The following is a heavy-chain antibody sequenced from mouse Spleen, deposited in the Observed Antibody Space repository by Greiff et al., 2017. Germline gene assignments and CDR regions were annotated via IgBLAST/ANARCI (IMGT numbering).Heavy chain of an antibody. V-gene: IGHV1-81*01. CDR2: IYPRSGNT. CDR1: GYTFTSYG. Sequence: KESCKASGYTFTSYGISWVKQRTGQGLEWIGEIYPRSGNTYYNEKFKGKATLTADKSSSTAYMELRSLTSEDSAVYFCARSKGSSYWYFEVWGTGTTVTVPS. J-gene: IGHJ1*03. CDR3: ARSKGSSYWYFEV. D-gene: IGHD1-1*01.